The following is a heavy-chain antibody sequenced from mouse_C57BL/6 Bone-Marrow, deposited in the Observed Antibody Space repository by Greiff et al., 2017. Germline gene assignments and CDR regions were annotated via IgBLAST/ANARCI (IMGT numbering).Heavy chain of an antibody. V-gene: IGHV1-47*01. D-gene: IGHD2-1*01. J-gene: IGHJ2*01. CDR1: GYTFTTYP. CDR2: FHPYNDDT. CDR3: ARGGNYGGYYFAY. Sequence: VQGVESGAELVKPGASVKMSCKASGYTFTTYPIEWMKQNHGKSLEWIGNFHPYNDDTKYNEKFKGKATLTVEKSSSTVYFELSRLTSDDSAVYYCARGGNYGGYYFAYWGQGTTLTVSS.